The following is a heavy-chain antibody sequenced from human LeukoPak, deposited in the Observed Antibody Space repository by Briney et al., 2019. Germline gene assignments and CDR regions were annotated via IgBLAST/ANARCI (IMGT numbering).Heavy chain of an antibody. CDR2: MYYSGGT. D-gene: IGHD5-24*01. Sequence: PSETLSLTCTVSGGSINSYYWSWIRQPPGKGLEWIGHMYYSGGTNYNPSLKSRVTISVDTSKIQFSLKLSSVTAADTAVYYCARRCKDAYNLYCFDYWGQGTLVTVSS. V-gene: IGHV4-59*01. CDR1: GGSINSYY. CDR3: ARRCKDAYNLYCFDY. J-gene: IGHJ4*02.